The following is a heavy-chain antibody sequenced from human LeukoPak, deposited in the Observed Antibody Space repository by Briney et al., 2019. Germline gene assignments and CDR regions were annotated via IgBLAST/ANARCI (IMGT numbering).Heavy chain of an antibody. CDR1: GFTFSSYG. CDR2: ISYDGSNK. J-gene: IGHJ4*02. Sequence: GGSLRLSCAASGFTFSSYGMHWVRQAPGKGLEWVAVISYDGSNKYYADSVKGRFTISRDNSKNTLYLQMNGLRAEDTAVYYCAKDAGDGYNYRTEFDYWGQGTLVTVSS. V-gene: IGHV3-30*18. D-gene: IGHD5-24*01. CDR3: AKDAGDGYNYRTEFDY.